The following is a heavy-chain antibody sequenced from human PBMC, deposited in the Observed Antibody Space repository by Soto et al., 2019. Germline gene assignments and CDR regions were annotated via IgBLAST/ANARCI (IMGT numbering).Heavy chain of an antibody. D-gene: IGHD1-26*01. CDR2: ISYDGSNK. CDR1: GFTFSSYG. CDR3: AKSSGGSYFRDAFDI. J-gene: IGHJ3*02. V-gene: IGHV3-30*18. Sequence: LRLSCAASGFTFSSYGMHWVRQAPGKGLEWVAVISYDGSNKYYADSVKGRFTISRDNSKNTLYLQMSSLRAEDTAVYYCAKSSGGSYFRDAFDIWGQGTMVTVSS.